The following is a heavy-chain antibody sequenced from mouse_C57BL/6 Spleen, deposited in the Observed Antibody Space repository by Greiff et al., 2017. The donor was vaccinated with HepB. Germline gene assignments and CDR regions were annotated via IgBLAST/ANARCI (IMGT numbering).Heavy chain of an antibody. J-gene: IGHJ3*01. Sequence: EVKLVESGGGLVKPGGSLKLSCAASGFTFSDYGMHWVRQAPEKGLEWVAYISGGGGNTYYPDSVKGRFTISRDNAKNTLYLQMSSLRSEDTALYYCARDTTAPFAYWGQGTLVTVSA. CDR3: ARDTTAPFAY. CDR1: GFTFSDYG. CDR2: ISGGGGNT. D-gene: IGHD1-2*01. V-gene: IGHV5-17*03.